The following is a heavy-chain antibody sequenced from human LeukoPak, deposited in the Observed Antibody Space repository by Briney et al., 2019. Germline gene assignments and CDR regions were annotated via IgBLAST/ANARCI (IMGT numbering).Heavy chain of an antibody. CDR2: INWNGGST. D-gene: IGHD3/OR15-3a*01. V-gene: IGHV3-20*04. CDR1: GFTFDDYG. Sequence: GGSLRLSCAASGFTFDDYGMSLVRQAPGKGLEWVSGINWNGGSTGYADSVKGRFTISRDNAKNSLYLQMNSLRAEDTALYYCARWTDYYYYYMDVWGKGTTVTVSS. J-gene: IGHJ6*03. CDR3: ARWTDYYYYYMDV.